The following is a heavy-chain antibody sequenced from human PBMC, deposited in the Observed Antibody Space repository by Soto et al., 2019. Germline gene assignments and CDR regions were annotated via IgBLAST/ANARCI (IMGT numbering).Heavy chain of an antibody. CDR3: ARDLRAWIQDSGAFDI. Sequence: GGSLRLSCAASGFTFSSYGMHWVRQAPGKGLEWVAVISYDGSNKYYADSVKGRFTISRDNSKNTLYLQMNSLRAEDTAVYYCARDLRAWIQDSGAFDIWGQGTMVTVSS. J-gene: IGHJ3*02. V-gene: IGHV3-30*03. CDR1: GFTFSSYG. CDR2: ISYDGSNK. D-gene: IGHD5-18*01.